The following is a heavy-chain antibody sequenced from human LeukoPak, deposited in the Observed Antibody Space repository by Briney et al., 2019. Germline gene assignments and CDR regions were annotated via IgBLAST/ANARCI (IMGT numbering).Heavy chain of an antibody. Sequence: GGSLRLSCAASGFTFSSYGMHWVRQAPGKGLEWVAFIRYDGSNKYYADSVKGRFTISRDNSKNTLYLQMNSLRAEDTAVYYCAKEVLRFLEWSTGPFDYWGQGTLVTVSS. CDR2: IRYDGSNK. CDR3: AKEVLRFLEWSTGPFDY. CDR1: GFTFSSYG. J-gene: IGHJ4*02. D-gene: IGHD3-3*01. V-gene: IGHV3-30*02.